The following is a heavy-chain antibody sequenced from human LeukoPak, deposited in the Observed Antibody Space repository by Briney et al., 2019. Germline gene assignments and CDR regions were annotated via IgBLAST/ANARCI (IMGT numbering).Heavy chain of an antibody. Sequence: PSETLSMICTGGGGSVCSYFWSWIRQPPGKGLEWIGYISYSGTTNYNPSLKSRVTISVDTSKNQFSLKLSSVTAADTAIYYCASTGELLGVQYFDYWGQGTLVTVSS. CDR3: ASTGELLGVQYFDY. J-gene: IGHJ4*02. D-gene: IGHD1-26*01. V-gene: IGHV4-59*02. CDR1: GGSVCSYF. CDR2: ISYSGTT.